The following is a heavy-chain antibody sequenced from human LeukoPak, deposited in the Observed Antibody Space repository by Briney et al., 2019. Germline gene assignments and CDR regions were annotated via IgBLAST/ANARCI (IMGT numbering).Heavy chain of an antibody. V-gene: IGHV3-74*01. Sequence: PGGSLRLSWAPPELTSGNYWIHLVRKAPGKGRVWFPRINSDGRSTNYADSVKGRFTISRDNAKNTLYLQMNSLRAEDTAVYYCARGADSGYSSDNWGQGTLVSVSS. J-gene: IGHJ4*02. CDR3: ARGADSGYSSDN. CDR2: INSDGRST. D-gene: IGHD3-9*01. CDR1: ELTSGNYW.